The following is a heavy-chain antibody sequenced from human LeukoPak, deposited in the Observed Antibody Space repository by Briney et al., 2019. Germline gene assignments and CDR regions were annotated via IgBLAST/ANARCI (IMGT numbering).Heavy chain of an antibody. CDR3: AKDQYQYFDWLLENWFDP. D-gene: IGHD3-9*01. V-gene: IGHV3-23*01. CDR1: GFTLSSYV. Sequence: GGSLRLSCAASGFTLSSYVMTWVRQAPGKGLEWVSSISGSGGSTYYADSVKGRFTISRDNSKNTLYLQMNSLRAEDTAVYYCAKDQYQYFDWLLENWFDPWGQGTLVTVSS. CDR2: ISGSGGST. J-gene: IGHJ5*02.